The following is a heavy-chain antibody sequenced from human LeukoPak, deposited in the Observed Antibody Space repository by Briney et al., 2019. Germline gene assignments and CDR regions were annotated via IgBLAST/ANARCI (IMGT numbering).Heavy chain of an antibody. CDR1: GFTFSSYS. V-gene: IGHV3-21*04. Sequence: PGGSLRLSCAASGFTFSSYSMNWVRQAPGKGLEWVSSITSGSSYIYYADSVKGRFTISRDNAKNSLYLQMNSLKAEDTALYYCATRAPYYFDYWGQGTLVTVSS. CDR3: ATRAPYYFDY. J-gene: IGHJ4*02. CDR2: ITSGSSYI. D-gene: IGHD3-16*01.